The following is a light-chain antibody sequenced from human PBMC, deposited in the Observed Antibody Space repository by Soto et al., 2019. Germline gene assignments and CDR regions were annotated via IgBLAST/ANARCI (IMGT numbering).Light chain of an antibody. Sequence: QSVLTQPASVSGSPRQSITISCTGTSSDVGSYNYVSWYQQHPGKAPKLMIYEVTNRPSGVSNRFSGSKSGNTASLTISGLQAEDEADYYCCSYTSSSTLVFGGGTKVTVL. CDR2: EVT. J-gene: IGLJ3*02. V-gene: IGLV2-14*01. CDR3: CSYTSSSTLV. CDR1: SSDVGSYNY.